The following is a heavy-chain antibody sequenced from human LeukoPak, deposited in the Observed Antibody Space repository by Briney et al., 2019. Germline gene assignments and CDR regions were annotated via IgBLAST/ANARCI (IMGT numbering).Heavy chain of an antibody. J-gene: IGHJ6*03. D-gene: IGHD6-19*01. CDR3: AKGGEWLISSAYYYYYMDV. Sequence: PGGTLRLSCAASGFTFSNYGMSWVRQAPGKGLEWVSAISSSGGGTYYADSVKGRFTISRDNSKNTLYLQMNSLRAEDTAVYYCAKGGEWLISSAYYYYYMDVWGKGTTVTISS. CDR1: GFTFSNYG. CDR2: ISSSGGGT. V-gene: IGHV3-23*01.